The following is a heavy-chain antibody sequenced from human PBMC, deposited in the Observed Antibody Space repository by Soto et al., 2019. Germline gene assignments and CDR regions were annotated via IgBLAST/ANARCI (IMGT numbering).Heavy chain of an antibody. D-gene: IGHD3-22*01. Sequence: PSVKVSCKASGYTFTGYYMHWVRQAPGQGLEWMGWINPNSGGTNYAQKFQGRVTMTRDTSISTAYMELSRLRSDDTAVYYCARDRGDTYYYDGNWFDPWGQGTLVTVSS. J-gene: IGHJ5*02. V-gene: IGHV1-2*02. CDR1: GYTFTGYY. CDR3: ARDRGDTYYYDGNWFDP. CDR2: INPNSGGT.